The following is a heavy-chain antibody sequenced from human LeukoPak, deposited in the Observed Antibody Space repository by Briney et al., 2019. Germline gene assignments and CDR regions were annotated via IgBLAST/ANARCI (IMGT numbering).Heavy chain of an antibody. CDR2: INHSGST. J-gene: IGHJ4*02. CDR1: GGSISSGGYS. CDR3: ARGDSGSYRIDY. Sequence: SQTLSLTCAVSGGSISSGGYSWSWIRQPPGKGLEWIGEINHSGSTNYNPSLKSRVTISVDTSKNQFSLKLSSVTAADTAVYYCARGDSGSYRIDYWGQGTLVTVSS. D-gene: IGHD3-10*01. V-gene: IGHV4-30-2*01.